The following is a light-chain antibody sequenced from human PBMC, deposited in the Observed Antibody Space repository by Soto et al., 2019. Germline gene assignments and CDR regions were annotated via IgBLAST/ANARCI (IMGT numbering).Light chain of an antibody. V-gene: IGKV3-20*01. CDR1: QSVRSNE. Sequence: EIVLTQSPGTLSLSPGERATLSCRASQSVRSNELAWYQQKPGQAPRLLIYGASSRATAIPDRVSGSGSGTDFPLTISRLEPDGFAVYFCPQYGSSPLTFGGGTKVEFK. CDR3: PQYGSSPLT. J-gene: IGKJ4*01. CDR2: GAS.